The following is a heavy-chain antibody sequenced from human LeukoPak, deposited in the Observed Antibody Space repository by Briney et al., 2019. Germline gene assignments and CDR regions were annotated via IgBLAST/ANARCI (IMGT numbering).Heavy chain of an antibody. D-gene: IGHD2-21*02. CDR1: RGFIRRYS. Sequence: SQTLSLICTVSRGFIRRYSRSWIPQSPAGGLEGMGYLYYSGSTNYSTSLQSRVNLYVDNTKNQFSLELSSVTAADTAVYYCARDLSSGVTADAFDIWGQGTMVTVSS. CDR2: LYYSGST. V-gene: IGHV4-59*01. J-gene: IGHJ3*02. CDR3: ARDLSSGVTADAFDI.